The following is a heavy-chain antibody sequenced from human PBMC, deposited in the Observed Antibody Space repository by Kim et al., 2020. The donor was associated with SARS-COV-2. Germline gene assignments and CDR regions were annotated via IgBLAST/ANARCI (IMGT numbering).Heavy chain of an antibody. CDR2: IYYSNGNT. Sequence: GGSLRLSCAASGFTFSSYAMNWVRQAPGKGLEWVSSIYYSNGNTYYADSVKGRFTISRDDSKNTLYLQMNSLRGEDTALYYCARRGGQWLANNWFDPRGQGTLVTVSS. D-gene: IGHD6-19*01. CDR1: GFTFSSYA. J-gene: IGHJ5*02. CDR3: ARRGGQWLANNWFDP. V-gene: IGHV3-23*01.